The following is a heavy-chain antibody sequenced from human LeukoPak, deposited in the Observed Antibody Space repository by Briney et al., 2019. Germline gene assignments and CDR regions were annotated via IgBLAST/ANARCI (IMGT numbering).Heavy chain of an antibody. V-gene: IGHV1-18*01. CDR1: GYTFTSYG. J-gene: IGHJ6*02. D-gene: IGHD6-13*01. Sequence: GASVKVSCKASGYTFTSYGISWVRQAPGQGLEWMGWISAYNGNTNYAQKLQGRVTMTTDTSTSTAYMELRSLRSDDTAAYYCAREGSSWYGAYYGMDVWGQGTTVTVSS. CDR2: ISAYNGNT. CDR3: AREGSSWYGAYYGMDV.